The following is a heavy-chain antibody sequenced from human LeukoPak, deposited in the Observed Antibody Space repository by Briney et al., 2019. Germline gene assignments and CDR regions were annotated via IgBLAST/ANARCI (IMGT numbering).Heavy chain of an antibody. CDR3: ARGGVTMVRLYWYFDL. CDR1: GGSFSGYY. CDR2: IYYSGST. J-gene: IGHJ2*01. V-gene: IGHV4-59*01. Sequence: KSSETLSLTCAVYGGSFSGYYWSWIRQPPGKGLEWIGYIYYSGSTNYNPSLKSRVTISVDTSKNQFSLKLSSVTAADTAVYYCARGGVTMVRLYWYFDLWGRGTLVTVSS. D-gene: IGHD3-10*01.